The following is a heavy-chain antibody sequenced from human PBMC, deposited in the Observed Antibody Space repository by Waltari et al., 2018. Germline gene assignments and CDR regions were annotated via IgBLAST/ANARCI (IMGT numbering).Heavy chain of an antibody. CDR3: VRDPRAFYYDSSGYYFDY. CDR1: GVSLNKNSPY. D-gene: IGHD3-22*01. V-gene: IGHV4-39*07. CDR2: VYYSGNT. Sequence: QLQLQESGPGLVQPSETLSLTGSAPGVSLNKNSPYWAWDRQPPGKGLEWIGSVYYSGNTYYNPSLKSRVTISLDTSKNQFSLKLTSVTAADTAVYYCVRDPRAFYYDSSGYYFDYWGQGTLVTVSS. J-gene: IGHJ4*02.